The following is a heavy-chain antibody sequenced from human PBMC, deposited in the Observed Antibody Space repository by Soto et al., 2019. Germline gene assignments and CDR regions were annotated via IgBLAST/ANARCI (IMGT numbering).Heavy chain of an antibody. CDR2: INTDGRTT. D-gene: IGHD3-16*01. CDR1: GFTFSSNW. CDR3: ARDTFGPNDS. J-gene: IGHJ4*02. Sequence: EVQLAESGGGLVQPGGSLRLSCAASGFTFSSNWMHWVRQAPGKGLVWVSRINTDGRTTTYADSVKGRFTISRDNAKDRLYLQMNCLRAEDTAVYYCARDTFGPNDSWGQGTLVTVSS. V-gene: IGHV3-74*01.